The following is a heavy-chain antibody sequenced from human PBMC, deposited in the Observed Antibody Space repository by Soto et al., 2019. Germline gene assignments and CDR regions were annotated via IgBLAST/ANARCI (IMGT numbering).Heavy chain of an antibody. V-gene: IGHV4-34*01. CDR2: INHSGST. Sequence: SETLSLTCAVYGGSFSGYYWSWIRQPPGKGLEWIGEINHSGSTNYNPSLKSRVTISVDRSKNQFSLKLSSVTAADTAIYYCAREFYYDSSGIGFDSWGQGTLVTVSS. CDR3: AREFYYDSSGIGFDS. D-gene: IGHD3-22*01. J-gene: IGHJ4*02. CDR1: GGSFSGYY.